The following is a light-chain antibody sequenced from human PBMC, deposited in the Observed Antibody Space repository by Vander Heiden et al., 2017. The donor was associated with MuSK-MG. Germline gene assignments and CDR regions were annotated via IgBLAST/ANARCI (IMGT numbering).Light chain of an antibody. CDR1: SRYVGGYNY. CDR2: DVS. J-gene: IGLJ2*01. V-gene: IGLV2-11*01. Sequence: QSALTQPRSASGSPGQSVTISCTGTSRYVGGYNYVAWYQQHPGKAPKLMLYDVSKRPSGVPDRFSGSKSGNTASLTISGLQAEDEADYYCCSYAGSYTSDVVFGGGTKLTVL. CDR3: CSYAGSYTSDVV.